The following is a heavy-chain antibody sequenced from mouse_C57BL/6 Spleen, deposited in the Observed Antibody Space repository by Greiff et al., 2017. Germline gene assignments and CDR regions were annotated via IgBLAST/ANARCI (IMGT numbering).Heavy chain of an antibody. CDR1: GYAFSSSW. Sequence: QVQLQQSGPELVKPGASVKISCKASGYAFSSSWMNWVKQRPGKGLEWIGRIYPGDGDTNYNGKFKGKATLTADKSSSTAYLQLSSLTSEDSAVYFCARFYGSSYGCFDVWGTGTTVTVSS. J-gene: IGHJ1*03. CDR2: IYPGDGDT. D-gene: IGHD1-1*01. V-gene: IGHV1-82*01. CDR3: ARFYGSSYGCFDV.